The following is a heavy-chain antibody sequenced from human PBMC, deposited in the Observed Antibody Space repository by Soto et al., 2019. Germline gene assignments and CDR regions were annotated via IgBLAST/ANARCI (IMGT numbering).Heavy chain of an antibody. J-gene: IGHJ4*02. V-gene: IGHV4-34*01. CDR1: GGSFSGYY. Sequence: SETLSLTCAVYGGSFSGYYWSWIRQPPGKGLEWIGEINHSGSTNYNPSLKSRVTISVDTSKNQFSLKLSSVTAADTAVYYCARGYYYGSGSFVYWGQGTLVTVSS. CDR2: INHSGST. D-gene: IGHD3-10*01. CDR3: ARGYYYGSGSFVY.